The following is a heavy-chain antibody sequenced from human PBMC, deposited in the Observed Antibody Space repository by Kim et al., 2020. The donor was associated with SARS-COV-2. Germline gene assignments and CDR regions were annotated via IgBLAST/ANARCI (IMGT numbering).Heavy chain of an antibody. V-gene: IGHV3-21*01. CDR2: ISGTSSYI. J-gene: IGHJ6*02. CDR1: GFTFSSYS. D-gene: IGHD5-18*01. CDR3: AREYSDYYGMDV. Sequence: GGSLRLSCAASGFTFSSYSMNWVRQAPGKGLEWVSSISGTSSYIYYADSVKGRFIISRDNAKNSLYLQMNSLRAEDTAVYYCAREYSDYYGMDVWGQGTTVTVSS.